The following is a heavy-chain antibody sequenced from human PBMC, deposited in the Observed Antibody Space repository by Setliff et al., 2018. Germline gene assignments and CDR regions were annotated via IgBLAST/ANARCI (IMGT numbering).Heavy chain of an antibody. Sequence: GASVKVSCKASGYTFSNYLLHWVRQAPGQSPEWVGWINAGNGHTKYSQRFQDRITITSETSATTAYMELRSLRSEDTAVYYCVRVDMVLSNFDFWGQGTLVTVSS. CDR3: VRVDMVLSNFDF. V-gene: IGHV1-3*01. D-gene: IGHD5-12*01. CDR2: INAGNGHT. J-gene: IGHJ4*02. CDR1: GYTFSNYL.